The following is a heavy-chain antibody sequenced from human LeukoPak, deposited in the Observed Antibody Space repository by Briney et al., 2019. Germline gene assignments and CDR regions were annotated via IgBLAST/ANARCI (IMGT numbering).Heavy chain of an antibody. V-gene: IGHV4-4*07. CDR2: IYTSGST. J-gene: IGHJ6*03. Sequence: SETLSLTCTVSGGSISSYYWSWIRQPAGKGLEWIGRIYTSGSTNYNPSLKSRVTMSVDTSKNQFSLKLSSVTAADTAVYYCARDFKCSSTSCYTTFGGAYYYYMDVWGKGTTVTVSS. CDR1: GGSISSYY. D-gene: IGHD2-2*02. CDR3: ARDFKCSSTSCYTTFGGAYYYYMDV.